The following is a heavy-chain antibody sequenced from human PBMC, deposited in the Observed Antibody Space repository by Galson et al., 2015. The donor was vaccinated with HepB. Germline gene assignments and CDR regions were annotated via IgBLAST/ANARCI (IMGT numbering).Heavy chain of an antibody. J-gene: IGHJ4*02. Sequence: SVTVSCKASGGTFSSYAISWVRQAPGQGLEWMGGIIPIFGTANYAQKFQGRVTITADESTSTAYMELSSLRSEDTAVYYCARGTTVLYYFDYWGQGTLVTVSS. V-gene: IGHV1-69*13. CDR2: IIPIFGTA. CDR1: GGTFSSYA. CDR3: ARGTTVLYYFDY. D-gene: IGHD4-17*01.